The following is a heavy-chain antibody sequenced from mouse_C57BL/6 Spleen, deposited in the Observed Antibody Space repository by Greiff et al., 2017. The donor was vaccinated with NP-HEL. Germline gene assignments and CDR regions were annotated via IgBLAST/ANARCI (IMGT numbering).Heavy chain of an antibody. CDR3: ARSVYDYGYAMDY. CDR1: GYTFTSYW. Sequence: QVQLQQPGAELVKPGASVKMSCKASGYTFTSYWITWVKQRPGQGLEWIGDIYPGSGSTNYNEKFKSKATLTVDTSSSTAYMQLSSLTSEDSAVYYCARSVYDYGYAMDYWGQGTSVTVSS. J-gene: IGHJ4*01. V-gene: IGHV1-55*01. CDR2: IYPGSGST. D-gene: IGHD2-4*01.